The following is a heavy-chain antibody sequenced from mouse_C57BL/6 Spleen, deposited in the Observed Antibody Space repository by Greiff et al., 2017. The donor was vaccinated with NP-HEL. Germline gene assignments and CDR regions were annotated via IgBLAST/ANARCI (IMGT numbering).Heavy chain of an antibody. J-gene: IGHJ3*01. CDR1: GYTFTSYW. Sequence: VQLQQSGAELVKPGASVKMSCKASGYTFTSYWITWVKQRPGQGLEWIGDIYPGSGSTNYNEKFKSKATLTVDTSSSTAYMQLSSLTSEDSAVYYCARGSSSGYAWFAYWGQGTLVTVSA. V-gene: IGHV1-55*01. CDR3: ARGSSSGYAWFAY. D-gene: IGHD3-2*02. CDR2: IYPGSGST.